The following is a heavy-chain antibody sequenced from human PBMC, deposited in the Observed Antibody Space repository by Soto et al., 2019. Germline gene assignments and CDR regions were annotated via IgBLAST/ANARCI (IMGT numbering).Heavy chain of an antibody. V-gene: IGHV1-69*13. CDR2: IIPIFGTA. CDR1: GGTFSSYA. CDR3: ARAPPDSNIVVVPAAIADWFDP. J-gene: IGHJ5*02. D-gene: IGHD2-2*01. Sequence: SVKVSCKASGGTFSSYAISWVRQAPGQGLEWMGGIIPIFGTANYAQKFQGRVTITADESTSTAYMELSSLRSEDTAVYYFARAPPDSNIVVVPAAIADWFDPWGQGTLVTVSS.